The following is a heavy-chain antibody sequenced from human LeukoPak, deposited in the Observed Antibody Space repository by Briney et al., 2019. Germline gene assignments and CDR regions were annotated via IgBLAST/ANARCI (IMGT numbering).Heavy chain of an antibody. V-gene: IGHV3-23*01. CDR1: GFTVTSYA. CDR3: AKALRETHRPVYSYYYMDV. J-gene: IGHJ6*03. D-gene: IGHD2-21*01. Sequence: GGSLRLSCAASGFTVTSYAMSWVRQTPEKGLEWVSSISSGGDITHHADSVKGRFTISRDNSKNTVFLQMNSLRVDDTAVYYCAKALRETHRPVYSYYYMDVWGKGTTVTVSS. CDR2: ISSGGDIT.